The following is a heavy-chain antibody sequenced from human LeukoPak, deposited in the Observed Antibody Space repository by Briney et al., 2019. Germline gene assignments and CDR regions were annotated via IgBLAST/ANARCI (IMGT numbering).Heavy chain of an antibody. CDR3: ARGPIYSSSWLNPSRKYYMDV. J-gene: IGHJ6*03. V-gene: IGHV4-38-2*01. CDR1: GYSISSGYY. D-gene: IGHD6-13*01. CDR2: IFHSRSN. Sequence: PSETLSLTCAVSGYSISSGYYWGWIRQPPGKGLEWIGNIFHSRSNYYNPSLKSRVTISVDTSKNQFSLKLSSVTAADTAVYYCARGPIYSSSWLNPSRKYYMDVWGKGTAVTVSS.